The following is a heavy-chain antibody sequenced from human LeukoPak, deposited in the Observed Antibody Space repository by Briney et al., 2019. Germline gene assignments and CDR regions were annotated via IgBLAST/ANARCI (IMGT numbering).Heavy chain of an antibody. CDR3: ARSRRWLQDTLDY. D-gene: IGHD5-24*01. V-gene: IGHV4-59*01. CDR1: GGSISSYY. CDR2: IYYSGST. Sequence: PSETLSLTCTVSGGSISSYYWSWIRQPPGKGLEWIGYIYYSGSTNYNPSLKSRVTISVDTSKNQFSLKLSSVTAADTAVYYCARSRRWLQDTLDYWGQGTLVTVSS. J-gene: IGHJ4*02.